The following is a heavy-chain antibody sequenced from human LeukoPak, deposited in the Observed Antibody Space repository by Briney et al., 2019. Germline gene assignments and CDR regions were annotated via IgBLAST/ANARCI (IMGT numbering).Heavy chain of an antibody. D-gene: IGHD3-10*01. CDR3: ARYYYGSGDYYYYGMDV. CDR2: IIPILGIA. J-gene: IGHJ6*02. Sequence: GASVKVSCKASGGTFSSYAISWVRQAPGQGREWMGKIIPILGIANYAQKFQGRVTITADKSTSTAYMELSSLRSEDTAVYYCARYYYGSGDYYYYGMDVWGQGTTVTVSS. V-gene: IGHV1-69*04. CDR1: GGTFSSYA.